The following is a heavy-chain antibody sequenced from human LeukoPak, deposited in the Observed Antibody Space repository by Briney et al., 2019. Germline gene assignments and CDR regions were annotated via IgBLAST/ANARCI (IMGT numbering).Heavy chain of an antibody. D-gene: IGHD5-18*01. Sequence: PGGSLRLSCAASGFTFSSYAMHWVRQAPGKGLEWVAVISYDGSNKYYADSVKGRFTISRDNSKNTLYLQMNSPRAEDTAVYYCARDPGYSYGPGYFQHWGQGTLVTVSS. CDR2: ISYDGSNK. V-gene: IGHV3-30*04. CDR3: ARDPGYSYGPGYFQH. CDR1: GFTFSSYA. J-gene: IGHJ1*01.